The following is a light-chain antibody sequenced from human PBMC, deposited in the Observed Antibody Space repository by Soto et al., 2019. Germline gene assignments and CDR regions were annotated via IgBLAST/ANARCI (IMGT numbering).Light chain of an antibody. CDR1: QSVSSSY. J-gene: IGKJ1*01. Sequence: EIVWTQSPGTLSLSPGERATLSCRASQSVSSSYLAWYQQKPGQAPRLLIYGASSRATGIPDRFSGSGSGTDFTLTISRLEPEDFAVYYCQQYGSSPGTFGQGTKVE. CDR2: GAS. CDR3: QQYGSSPGT. V-gene: IGKV3-20*01.